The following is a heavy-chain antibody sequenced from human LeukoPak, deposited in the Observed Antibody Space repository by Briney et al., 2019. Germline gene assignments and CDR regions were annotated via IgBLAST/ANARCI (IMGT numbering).Heavy chain of an antibody. J-gene: IGHJ4*02. CDR1: GASITSAY. V-gene: IGHV4-59*13. CDR2: IYYSGST. Sequence: SETLSLTCSVSGASITSAYWSWIRQSPGKGLEGIGYIYYSGSTNYNPSLKSRVTISVDTSKNQFSLKLSSVTAADTAVYYCARAPDYDIVTGALSAVEFDYWGQGTLVTVSS. D-gene: IGHD3-9*01. CDR3: ARAPDYDIVTGALSAVEFDY.